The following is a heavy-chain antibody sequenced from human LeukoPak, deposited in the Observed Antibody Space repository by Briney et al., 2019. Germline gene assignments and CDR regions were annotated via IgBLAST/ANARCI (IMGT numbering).Heavy chain of an antibody. D-gene: IGHD3-10*01. CDR3: ARDRSGYYYGSGSLNWFDP. J-gene: IGHJ5*02. CDR2: ISAYNGNT. CDR1: GYTFTSYG. Sequence: ASVKVSCKASGYTFTSYGISWVRQAPGQGLEWMGWISAYNGNTNYAQKLQGRVTMTTDTSTSTAYMELRSLRSDGTAVYYCARDRSGYYYGSGSLNWFDPWGQGTLVTVSS. V-gene: IGHV1-18*01.